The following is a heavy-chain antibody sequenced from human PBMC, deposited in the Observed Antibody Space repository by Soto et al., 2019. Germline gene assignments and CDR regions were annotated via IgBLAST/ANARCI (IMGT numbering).Heavy chain of an antibody. CDR1: GFTFDDYG. Sequence: EVQLVESGGGVVRPVGSLRLSCAASGFTFDDYGMSWVRQAPGKGLEWVSGINWNGGSTCYADSVKGRFTISRDNAKNSLYLQMNSLRAEDTALYHCARDKSAHLNPYFDPLGQGTLVTVSS. CDR2: INWNGGST. D-gene: IGHD3-16*01. CDR3: ARDKSAHLNPYFDP. V-gene: IGHV3-20*01. J-gene: IGHJ5*02.